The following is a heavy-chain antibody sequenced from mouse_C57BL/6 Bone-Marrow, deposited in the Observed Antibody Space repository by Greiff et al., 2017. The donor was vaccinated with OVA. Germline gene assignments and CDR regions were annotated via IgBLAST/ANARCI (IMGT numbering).Heavy chain of an antibody. J-gene: IGHJ2*01. V-gene: IGHV1-75*01. CDR2: IFPGSGST. CDR1: GYTFTDYY. D-gene: IGHD1-1*01. Sequence: QVQLQQSGPELVKPGASVKISCKASGYTFTDYYINWVKQRPGQGLEWIGWIFPGSGSTYYNEKFKGKATLTVDKSSSTAYMLHSSLTSEDSVVYYCARKGYYYGSLYDLDYWGQGTTLTVSS. CDR3: ARKGYYYGSLYDLDY.